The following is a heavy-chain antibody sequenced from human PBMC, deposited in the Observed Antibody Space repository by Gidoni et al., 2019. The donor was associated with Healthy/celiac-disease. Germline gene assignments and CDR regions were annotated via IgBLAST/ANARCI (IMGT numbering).Heavy chain of an antibody. D-gene: IGHD6-13*01. CDR2: IYDSGST. Sequence: HVQLQASGPGLVQPSQTLSLTGTVAGGSISSGGYYWSWIRQPPGKGLEWIGYIYDSGSTYYNPPLKSRVTISVDTSKNQFSLKLSSVTAADTAVYYCASGYSSSWGYFDYWGQGTLVTVSS. V-gene: IGHV4-31*03. CDR3: ASGYSSSWGYFDY. CDR1: GGSISSGGYY. J-gene: IGHJ4*02.